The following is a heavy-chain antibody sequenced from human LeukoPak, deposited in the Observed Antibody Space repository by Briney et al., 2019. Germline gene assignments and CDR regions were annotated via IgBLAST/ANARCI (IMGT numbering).Heavy chain of an antibody. V-gene: IGHV3-30*18. CDR1: GFTFSSYG. CDR3: AKTLNYGSGTNDAFDI. D-gene: IGHD3-10*01. CDR2: ISYDGSNK. J-gene: IGHJ3*02. Sequence: GGSLRLSCAASGFTFSSYGMHWVRQAPGKGLEWVAVISYDGSNKYYADSVKGRFTISRDNSKNTLYLQMNSLRAEDTAVYYCAKTLNYGSGTNDAFDIWGQGTMVTVSS.